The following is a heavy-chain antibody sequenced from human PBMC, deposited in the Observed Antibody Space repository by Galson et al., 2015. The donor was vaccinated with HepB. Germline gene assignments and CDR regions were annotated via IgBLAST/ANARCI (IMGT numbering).Heavy chain of an antibody. CDR3: AREEAAAGTGFDF. D-gene: IGHD6-13*01. J-gene: IGHJ4*02. V-gene: IGHV3-21*01. CDR1: GFTLSSYT. CDR2: ISNTNNYI. Sequence: SLRLSCAASGFTLSSYTMHWVRQAPGKGLEWVSSISNTNNYIYYGDSVKGRFTISRDNAKNSLFLQMNSLRAEDTALYYCAREEAAAGTGFDFWGQGTLVTVSS.